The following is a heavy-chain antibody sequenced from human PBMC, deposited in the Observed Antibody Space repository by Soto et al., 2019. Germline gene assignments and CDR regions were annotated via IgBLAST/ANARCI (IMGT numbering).Heavy chain of an antibody. CDR3: ARASYYYGSGSYGGIDY. V-gene: IGHV3-33*01. CDR2: IWYDGSNK. D-gene: IGHD3-10*01. J-gene: IGHJ4*02. CDR1: GFTFSSYG. Sequence: QVQLVESGGGVVQPGRSLRLSCAASGFTFSSYGMHWVRQAPGKGLEWVAVIWYDGSNKYYADSVKGRFTISRDNSKNTLYLQMNSLRAEDTAVYYCARASYYYGSGSYGGIDYWGQGTLVTVSS.